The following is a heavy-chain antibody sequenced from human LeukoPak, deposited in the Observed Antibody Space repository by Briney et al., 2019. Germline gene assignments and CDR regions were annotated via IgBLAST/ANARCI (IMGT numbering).Heavy chain of an antibody. CDR3: ARGRDDYNFAY. D-gene: IGHD5-24*01. CDR1: GGPFSGFH. V-gene: IGHV4-34*01. J-gene: IGHJ4*02. CDR2: INHSGST. Sequence: SETLSLTCAVYGGPFSGFHWTWIRQPPGKGLEWIGEINHSGSTNYNPSLRSRVTISVDTSKNQFSLKLFSVTAADTAVYYCARGRDDYNFAYWGQGTLVTVCS.